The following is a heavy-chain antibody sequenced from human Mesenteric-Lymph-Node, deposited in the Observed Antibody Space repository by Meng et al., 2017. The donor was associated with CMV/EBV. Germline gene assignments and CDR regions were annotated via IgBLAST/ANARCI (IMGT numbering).Heavy chain of an antibody. CDR2: ISSSGSTI. D-gene: IGHD1-26*01. CDR3: AKASYSGSYFP. CDR1: GFTFSDYY. Sequence: GESLKISCAASGFTFSDYYMSWIRQAPGKGLEWVSYISSSGSTIYYADSVKGRFTISRDNAKNSLYLQMNSLRAEDTAVYYCAKASYSGSYFPWGQGTLVTVSS. V-gene: IGHV3-11*04. J-gene: IGHJ5*02.